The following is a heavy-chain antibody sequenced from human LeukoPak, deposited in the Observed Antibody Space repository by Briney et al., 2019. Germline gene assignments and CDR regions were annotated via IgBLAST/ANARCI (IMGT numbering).Heavy chain of an antibody. CDR1: GYSISSGYY. V-gene: IGHV4-38-2*01. J-gene: IGHJ4*02. CDR2: IYHSGST. D-gene: IGHD4-11*01. Sequence: NPSETLSLTCAVSGYSISSGYYWGWIRQPPGKGLEWIGSIYHSGSTYYNPSLKSRVTIPVDTSKNQFSLKLSSVTAADTAVYYCARRLQPFDYWGQGTLVTVSS. CDR3: ARRLQPFDY.